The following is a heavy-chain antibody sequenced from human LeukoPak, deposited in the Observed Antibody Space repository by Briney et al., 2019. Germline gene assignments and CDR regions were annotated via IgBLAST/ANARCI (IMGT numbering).Heavy chain of an antibody. CDR2: MNPNSGNT. CDR3: ARFDRPTMSWQVYWYFDL. D-gene: IGHD3-9*01. V-gene: IGHV1-8*01. J-gene: IGHJ2*01. Sequence: GASVKVSCKASGYTFTSYDINWVRQATGQGLEWMGWMNPNSGNTGYAQKFQGRVTMTRNTSISTAYMELSSLRSEDTAVYYCARFDRPTMSWQVYWYFDLWGRGTLVTVSS. CDR1: GYTFTSYD.